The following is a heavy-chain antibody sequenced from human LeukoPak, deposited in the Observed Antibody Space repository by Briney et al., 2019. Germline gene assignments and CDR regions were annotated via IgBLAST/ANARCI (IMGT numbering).Heavy chain of an antibody. CDR3: AKGGIVATLPTDY. D-gene: IGHD5-12*01. Sequence: GRSLRLSCAASGFTFDDYAMHWVRQAPGKGVEWVSGISWNSGSIGYADSVKGRFTISRDNAKNSLYLQMNSLRAEDTALYYCAKGGIVATLPTDYWGQGTLVTVSS. CDR2: ISWNSGSI. CDR1: GFTFDDYA. J-gene: IGHJ4*02. V-gene: IGHV3-9*01.